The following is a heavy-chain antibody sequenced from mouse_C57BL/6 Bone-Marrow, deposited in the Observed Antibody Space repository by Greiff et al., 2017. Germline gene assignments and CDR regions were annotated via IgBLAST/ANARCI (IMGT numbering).Heavy chain of an antibody. D-gene: IGHD4-1*01. Sequence: EVQGVESGGGLVKPGGSLKLSCAASGFTFSSYAMSWVRQTPEKRLEWVATISDGGSYTYYPDNVKGRFTISRDNAKNNLYLQMSHLKSEDTAMYYCARDLTAGAMDYWGQGTSVTVSS. J-gene: IGHJ4*01. CDR2: ISDGGSYT. V-gene: IGHV5-4*01. CDR1: GFTFSSYA. CDR3: ARDLTAGAMDY.